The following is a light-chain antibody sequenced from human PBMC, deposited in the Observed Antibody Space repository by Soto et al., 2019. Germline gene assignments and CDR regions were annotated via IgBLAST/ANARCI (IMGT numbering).Light chain of an antibody. CDR3: QQAYNTPRT. CDR2: AAS. J-gene: IGKJ1*01. Sequence: DIQMTQSPSSQSASIGDRVTITCRASQSIGNYLNWYQQRPGKAPKLLMYAASTLQTGVPSRFGGSGSGTDFNLTISSVQPEDFGTFYCQQAYNTPRTFGQGTKV. V-gene: IGKV1-39*01. CDR1: QSIGNY.